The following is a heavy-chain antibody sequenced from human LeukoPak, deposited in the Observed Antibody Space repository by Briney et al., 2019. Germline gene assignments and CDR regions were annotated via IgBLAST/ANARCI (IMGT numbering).Heavy chain of an antibody. CDR1: GGSISSGGYS. D-gene: IGHD3-9*01. CDR3: ARAVVYYDILTGYLSYWYFDL. J-gene: IGHJ2*01. Sequence: SETLSLTCAVSGGSISSGGYSWSWIRQPPGEGLEWIGYIYHSGSTYYNPSLKSRVTISVDRSKNQFSLKLSSVTAADTAVYYCARAVVYYDILTGYLSYWYFDLWGRGTLVTVSS. CDR2: IYHSGST. V-gene: IGHV4-30-2*01.